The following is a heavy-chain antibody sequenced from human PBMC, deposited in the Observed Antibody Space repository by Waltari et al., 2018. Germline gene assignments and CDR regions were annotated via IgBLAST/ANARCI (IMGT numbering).Heavy chain of an antibody. CDR3: AHRHDMVQGVSAFDY. CDR1: GYTFTGYY. J-gene: IGHJ4*02. CDR2: INPNSGGT. D-gene: IGHD3-10*01. Sequence: QVQLVQSGAEVKKPGASVKVSCKASGYTFTGYYMHWVRQAPGQGLEWMGRINPNSGGTNYAQKFQGRVTMTRDTSISTAYMELSRLRSDDTATYYCAHRHDMVQGVSAFDYWGQGTLVTVSS. V-gene: IGHV1-2*06.